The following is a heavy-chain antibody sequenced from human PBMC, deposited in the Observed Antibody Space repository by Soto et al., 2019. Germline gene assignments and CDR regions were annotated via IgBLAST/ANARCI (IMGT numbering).Heavy chain of an antibody. J-gene: IGHJ4*02. D-gene: IGHD3-10*01. V-gene: IGHV3-21*04. Sequence: GGSLRLSCAASGFTFRSFTMNWVRQAPGKGLEWVSTISSNSAYIYYTDALRGRFTISRDNAKNTLYLQMSSLRAEDSAVYYCARGSKDSYPGSRIFDFWGRGTLVTVSS. CDR3: ARGSKDSYPGSRIFDF. CDR2: ISSNSAYI. CDR1: GFTFRSFT.